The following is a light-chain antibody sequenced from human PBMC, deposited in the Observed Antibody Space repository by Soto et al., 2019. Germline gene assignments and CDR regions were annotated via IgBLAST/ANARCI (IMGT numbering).Light chain of an antibody. J-gene: IGKJ5*01. Sequence: AVMTQSPLSLPVTLGQPASISCRSSQSLLYRDGNTYLNWFQQRPGQSPRRLIYKISNRDSGVPDRFSGSGSGTDFTLNISRVEAEDVGVYYCLQGTHWPLTFGQGTRLEI. CDR3: LQGTHWPLT. CDR1: QSLLYRDGNTY. V-gene: IGKV2-30*01. CDR2: KIS.